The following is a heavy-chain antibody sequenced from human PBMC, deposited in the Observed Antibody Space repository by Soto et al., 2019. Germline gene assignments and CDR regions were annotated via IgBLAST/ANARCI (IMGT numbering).Heavy chain of an antibody. CDR2: INSDGSST. CDR1: GFTFSSYW. Sequence: EVQLVESGGGLVQPGGSLRLSCAASGFTFSSYWMHWVRQAPGKGLVWVSRINSDGSSTSYADSVKGRFTISRDNAKNTLYLQMNSLRADDTAVYYCASDLVDTAMVTETDYWGQGTLVTVSS. D-gene: IGHD5-18*01. CDR3: ASDLVDTAMVTETDY. J-gene: IGHJ4*02. V-gene: IGHV3-74*01.